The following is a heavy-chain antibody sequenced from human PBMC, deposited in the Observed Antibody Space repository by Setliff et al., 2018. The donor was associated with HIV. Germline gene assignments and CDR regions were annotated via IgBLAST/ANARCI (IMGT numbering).Heavy chain of an antibody. J-gene: IGHJ1*01. V-gene: IGHV4-61*02. CDR3: AREKSPGAEYFPH. CDR2: IYSSGNT. Sequence: SETLSLTCTVSGVSINSGNYYWGWIRQPAGKRLEWIGRIYSSGNTNYNPSLKSRVTISADTSKNTLNVQMNSLKDEDTAVYYCAREKSPGAEYFPHWGQGTLVTVSS. CDR1: GVSINSGNYY.